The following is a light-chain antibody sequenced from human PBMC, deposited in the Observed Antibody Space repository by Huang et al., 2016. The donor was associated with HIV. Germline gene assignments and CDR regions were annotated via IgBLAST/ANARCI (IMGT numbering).Light chain of an antibody. CDR3: QQYNNWPRT. V-gene: IGKV3-15*01. J-gene: IGKJ1*01. CDR1: QSVSSN. Sequence: EVVMTQSPATLSVSPGEGATLSCRASQSVSSNLAWFQQKHGQPPRLLIYGGSTRATGVPARFSGSWAGTEFTLTISSLQSEDFAVYYCQQYNNWPRTFGQGTKVEI. CDR2: GGS.